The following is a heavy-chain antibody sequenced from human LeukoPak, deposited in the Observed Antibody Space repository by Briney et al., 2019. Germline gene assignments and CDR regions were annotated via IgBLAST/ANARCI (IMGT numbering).Heavy chain of an antibody. CDR2: IIPIFGTA. CDR1: GGTFSSYA. J-gene: IGHJ5*02. V-gene: IGHV1-69*13. D-gene: IGHD2-15*01. CDR3: AIPSYCGGGSCYPPDWFDP. Sequence: SVKVSCKASGGTFSSYAISWVRQAPGQGLEWMGGIIPIFGTANYAQKFQGRVTITADESTSTAYMELSSLRSEDTAVYYCAIPSYCGGGSCYPPDWFDPWGQGTLVTVSS.